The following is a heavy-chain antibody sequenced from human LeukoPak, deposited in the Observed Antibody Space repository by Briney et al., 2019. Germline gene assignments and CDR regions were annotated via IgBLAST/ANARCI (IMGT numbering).Heavy chain of an antibody. CDR2: ISAYNGNR. CDR1: GYTFTSYG. V-gene: IGHV1-18*01. J-gene: IGHJ6*02. D-gene: IGHD5-12*01. Sequence: ASVKVSCKASGYTFTSYGISWVRQAPGQGLEWMGWISAYNGNRDYAQKLQGRVTMTTDTSTSTAYMELRSLRSDDTAVYYCARDLGGSDIVATIGGMDVWGQGTTVTVSS. CDR3: ARDLGGSDIVATIGGMDV.